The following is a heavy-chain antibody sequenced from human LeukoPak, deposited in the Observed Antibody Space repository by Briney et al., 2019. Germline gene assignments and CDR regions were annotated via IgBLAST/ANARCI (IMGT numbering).Heavy chain of an antibody. V-gene: IGHV5-51*01. CDR2: IYPDDSDA. CDR1: GYSFATYW. D-gene: IGHD2/OR15-2a*01. Sequence: GESLKISCKGSGYSFATYWIGWVRQMPGKGLEWMGIIYPDDSDANYSPSFQGQVIISADKSINTAYLQWNSLRASDTAMYYCARTTDYYYYMDVWGKGTTVTVSS. CDR3: ARTTDYYYYMDV. J-gene: IGHJ6*03.